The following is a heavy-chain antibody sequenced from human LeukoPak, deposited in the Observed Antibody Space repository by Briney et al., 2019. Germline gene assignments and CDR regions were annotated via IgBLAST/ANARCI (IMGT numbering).Heavy chain of an antibody. CDR1: GFTFSSYA. CDR2: ISSSGGST. V-gene: IGHV3-23*01. J-gene: IGHJ4*02. Sequence: GGSLRLSCAASGFTFSSYAMSWVRQAPGKGLEWVSGISSSGGSTYYADSVKGRFIISRDNSKNTLYLQMNSLRAEDTAVYYCAKDPSPGIAAAATAVYFDYWGQGTLVTVSS. D-gene: IGHD6-13*01. CDR3: AKDPSPGIAAAATAVYFDY.